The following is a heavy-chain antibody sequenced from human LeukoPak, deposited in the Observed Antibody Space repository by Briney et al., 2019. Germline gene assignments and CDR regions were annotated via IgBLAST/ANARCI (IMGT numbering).Heavy chain of an antibody. J-gene: IGHJ3*02. D-gene: IGHD3-10*01. CDR3: ASFNYYGSGSRDAFDI. V-gene: IGHV4-59*01. CDR2: IYYSGST. Sequence: SETLSLTCTVSGGSLSRYYWSWIRQPPGKGLEWIGYIYYSGSTNYNPSLKSRVTISVDTSKNQFSLKLSSVTAADTAVYYCASFNYYGSGSRDAFDIWGQGTMVTVSS. CDR1: GGSLSRYY.